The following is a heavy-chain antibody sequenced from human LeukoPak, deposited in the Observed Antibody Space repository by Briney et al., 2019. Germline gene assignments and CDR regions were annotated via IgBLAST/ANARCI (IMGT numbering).Heavy chain of an antibody. D-gene: IGHD1-26*01. V-gene: IGHV4-39*07. Sequence: SETLSLTCTVSGGSIGSSHFYWGWIRQPPGKGLEWIGSIYYSGTTYYNPSLKSRVTISVDMSKNQFSLKLSSVTAADTAVYYCARAAYSGSYHSDYWGQGTLVTVSS. CDR3: ARAAYSGSYHSDY. J-gene: IGHJ4*02. CDR2: IYYSGTT. CDR1: GGSIGSSHFY.